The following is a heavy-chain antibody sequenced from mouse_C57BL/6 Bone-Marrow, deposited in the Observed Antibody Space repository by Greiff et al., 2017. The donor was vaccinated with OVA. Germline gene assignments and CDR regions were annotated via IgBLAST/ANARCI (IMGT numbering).Heavy chain of an antibody. V-gene: IGHV14-4*01. D-gene: IGHD1-1*01. CDR3: TRGYYGSFDY. CDR2: IDPENGDT. CDR1: GFNIKDDY. Sequence: VQLQESGAELVRPGASVKLSCTASGFNIKDDYMHWVKQRPEQGLEWIGWIDPENGDTEYASKFQGKATITADTSSNTAYLQLSSLTSEDTAVYYCTRGYYGSFDYWGQGTTLTVSS. J-gene: IGHJ2*01.